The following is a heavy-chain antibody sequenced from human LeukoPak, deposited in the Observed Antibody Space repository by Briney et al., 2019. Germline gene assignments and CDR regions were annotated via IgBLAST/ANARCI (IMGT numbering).Heavy chain of an antibody. V-gene: IGHV3-49*04. CDR3: TRGQKDFDY. CDR2: IGSKASGGTT. J-gene: IGHJ4*02. Sequence: PGGSLRLSGIASGLPFGDSDMSWVRQAPGKGLEWVGFIGSKASGGTTEYAASVKGRFTISRDDSKSIAYLQMNSLKTEDTAIYYCTRGQKDFDYWGQGTLVTVSS. CDR1: GLPFGDSD.